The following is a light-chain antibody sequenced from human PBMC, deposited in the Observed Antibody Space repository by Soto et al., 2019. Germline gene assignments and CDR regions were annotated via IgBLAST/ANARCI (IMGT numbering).Light chain of an antibody. CDR3: QSYDSSLSGSHVV. Sequence: QSVLTQPPSVSAAPGQKVTISCSGTSSNIGSNFVSWYQQLPGTAPKLLIYDNNKRPSGIPDRFSGSKSGTSATLGIAGLQTGDEAIYYCQSYDSSLSGSHVVFGGGTKLTVL. V-gene: IGLV1-51*01. CDR1: SSNIGSNF. CDR2: DNN. J-gene: IGLJ2*01.